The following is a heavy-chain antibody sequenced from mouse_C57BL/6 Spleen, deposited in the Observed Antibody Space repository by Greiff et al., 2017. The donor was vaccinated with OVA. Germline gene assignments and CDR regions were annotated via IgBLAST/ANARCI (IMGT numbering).Heavy chain of an antibody. CDR2: IDPSDSET. J-gene: IGHJ1*03. CDR3: ARETTVVPRYFDV. D-gene: IGHD1-1*01. V-gene: IGHV1-52*01. Sequence: VQLQQPGAELVRPGSSVKLSCKASGYTFTSYWMHWVKQRPIQGLEWIGNIDPSDSETHYNQKFKDKATLTVDKSSSTAYMQLSSLTSEDSAVYYCARETTVVPRYFDVWGTGTTVTVSS. CDR1: GYTFTSYW.